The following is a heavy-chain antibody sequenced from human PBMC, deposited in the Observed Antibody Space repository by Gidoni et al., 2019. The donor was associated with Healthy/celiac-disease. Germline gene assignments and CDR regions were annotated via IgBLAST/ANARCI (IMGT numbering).Heavy chain of an antibody. V-gene: IGHV4-4*07. J-gene: IGHJ6*02. D-gene: IGHD3-22*01. CDR2: IYTSGST. CDR1: GGSISSYY. Sequence: QVQLQESGPGLVKPSETLSLTCTVSGGSISSYYWRWIRQPAGKGLEWIGRIYTSGSTNYNPSLKSRVTMSVDTSKNQFSLKLSSVTAADTAVYYCAREYDSSGYYYQSYYYGMDVWGQGTTVTVSS. CDR3: AREYDSSGYYYQSYYYGMDV.